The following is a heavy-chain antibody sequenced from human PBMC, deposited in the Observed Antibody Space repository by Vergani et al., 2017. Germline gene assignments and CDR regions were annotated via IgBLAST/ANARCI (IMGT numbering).Heavy chain of an antibody. CDR1: GFTFSSYS. D-gene: IGHD6-19*01. V-gene: IGHV3-23*04. CDR3: AKVGRSEVAGTFGAFDI. Sequence: EVQLVESGGGLVQPGGSLRLSCAASGFTFSSYSMNWVRQAPGKGLEWVSTLSASDRRTHYADSVKGRFTISRDISKNTLFLHMNSLRPEDTAVYYCAKVGRSEVAGTFGAFDIWGQGTMVTVSS. CDR2: LSASDRRT. J-gene: IGHJ3*02.